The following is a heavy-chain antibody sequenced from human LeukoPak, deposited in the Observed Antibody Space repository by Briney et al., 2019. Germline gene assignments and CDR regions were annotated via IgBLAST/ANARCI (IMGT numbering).Heavy chain of an antibody. D-gene: IGHD5-18*01. Sequence: GGSLRLSCAASGFTFSSYAMHWVRQAPGKGLEWVAVISYDGSNKYYADSVKGRFTISRDNSKNTLYLQMNSLRAEDTAVYYCARGVRGYSYGIDYWGQGTLVTVSP. CDR3: ARGVRGYSYGIDY. J-gene: IGHJ4*02. CDR1: GFTFSSYA. V-gene: IGHV3-30-3*01. CDR2: ISYDGSNK.